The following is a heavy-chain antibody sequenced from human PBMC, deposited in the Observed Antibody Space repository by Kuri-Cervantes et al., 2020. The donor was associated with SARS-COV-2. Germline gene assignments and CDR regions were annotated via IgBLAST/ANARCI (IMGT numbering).Heavy chain of an antibody. CDR3: ARRACSSTSCYRALRAFDI. D-gene: IGHD2-2*01. Sequence: GSPRLSCTVSRGSISSSSYYWGWIRQPPGKGLEWIGSIYYTGNTYYNPSLNSRVTMSVDTSKNQFSLKVSSVTAADTAVYYCARRACSSTSCYRALRAFDIWGQGTMVTVSS. CDR1: RGSISSSSYY. CDR2: IYYTGNT. J-gene: IGHJ3*02. V-gene: IGHV4-39*01.